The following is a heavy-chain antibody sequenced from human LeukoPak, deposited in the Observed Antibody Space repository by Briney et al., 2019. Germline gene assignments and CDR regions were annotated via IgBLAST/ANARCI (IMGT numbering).Heavy chain of an antibody. CDR1: GYTLTELS. CDR2: FDPVDGET. D-gene: IGHD5-24*01. Sequence: GASVKVSYKVSGYTLTELSMHWVRQAPGKGLEWMGGFDPVDGETIYAQKFQGRVTMTEDTSTDTAYMELSSLRSEDTAVYYCATIPYMATNYYWGQGTLVTLSS. J-gene: IGHJ4*02. CDR3: ATIPYMATNYY. V-gene: IGHV1-24*01.